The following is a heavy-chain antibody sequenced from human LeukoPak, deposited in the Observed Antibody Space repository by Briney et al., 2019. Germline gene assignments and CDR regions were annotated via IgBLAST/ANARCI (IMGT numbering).Heavy chain of an antibody. CDR2: TYYRSKWYN. CDR3: ARARGLWLQPLGSWFDP. V-gene: IGHV6-1*01. J-gene: IGHJ5*02. D-gene: IGHD5-18*01. CDR1: GDSVSSNSAA. Sequence: SQTLSLTCAISGDSVSSNSAAWNWVRQSRSRGLEWLGRTYYRSKWYNDYAVSVKSRITINPDTSKNQFSLHLNSVTPEDTAVYYRARARGLWLQPLGSWFDPWGQGTLVTVSS.